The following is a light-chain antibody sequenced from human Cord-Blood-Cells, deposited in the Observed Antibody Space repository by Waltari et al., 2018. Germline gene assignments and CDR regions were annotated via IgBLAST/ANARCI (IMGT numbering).Light chain of an antibody. CDR2: GNS. V-gene: IGLV1-40*01. CDR3: QSYDSSLSGSV. Sequence: QSVLTQPPSVSGAPGQRVPISCTGSSSTIGAGYDVHWYQHLPGTAPKPLIYGNSNRPSGVPDRFSGSKSGTSASLAITGLQAEDEADYYCQSYDSSLSGSVFGGGTKLTVL. J-gene: IGLJ2*01. CDR1: SSTIGAGYD.